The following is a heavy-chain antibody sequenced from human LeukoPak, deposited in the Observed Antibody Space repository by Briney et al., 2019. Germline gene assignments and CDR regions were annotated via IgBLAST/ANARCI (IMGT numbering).Heavy chain of an antibody. V-gene: IGHV3-23*01. J-gene: IGHJ4*02. Sequence: GGSLRLSCAASGFTFSSYAMSWVRQAPGKGLEWVSAISGSGGSTYYADSVKGRFTISRDNSKNTLYLQMNSLRAEDTAVYYCAKDRTRITMIVVVITSRPRYYFDYWGQGTLVTVSS. CDR2: ISGSGGST. D-gene: IGHD3-22*01. CDR3: AKDRTRITMIVVVITSRPRYYFDY. CDR1: GFTFSSYA.